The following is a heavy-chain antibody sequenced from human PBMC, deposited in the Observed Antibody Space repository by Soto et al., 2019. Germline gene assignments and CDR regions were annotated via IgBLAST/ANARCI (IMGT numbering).Heavy chain of an antibody. Sequence: QVQLQESGPGLVKPSETLALTCTVSGGSVSSGNYFWSRIRQPPGKGLEWIGYIHSSGSTNYNPSRKSRVTISLDTSRNQFSLKLTSVTAADTAVYYCAILTKPTAVTTAFRGGYGLDVWGQGTTVTVSS. D-gene: IGHD4-17*01. V-gene: IGHV4-61*01. CDR2: IHSSGST. CDR1: GGSVSSGNYF. CDR3: AILTKPTAVTTAFRGGYGLDV. J-gene: IGHJ6*02.